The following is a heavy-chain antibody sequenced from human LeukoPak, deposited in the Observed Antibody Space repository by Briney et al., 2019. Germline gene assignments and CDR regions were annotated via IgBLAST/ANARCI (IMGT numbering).Heavy chain of an antibody. CDR1: GFTFSSYS. J-gene: IGHJ3*02. CDR2: ISSSSSYI. CDR3: ARGYYDSSGPSGSAFDI. V-gene: IGHV3-21*01. Sequence: PGGSLRLSCAASGFTFSSYSMNWVRQAPGKGLEWVSSISSSSSYIYCADSVKGRFTISRDNAKNSLYLQMNSLRAEDTAVYYCARGYYDSSGPSGSAFDIWGQGTMVTVSS. D-gene: IGHD3-22*01.